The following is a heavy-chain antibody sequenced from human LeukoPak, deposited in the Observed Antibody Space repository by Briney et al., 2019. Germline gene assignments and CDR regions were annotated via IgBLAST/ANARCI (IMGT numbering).Heavy chain of an antibody. CDR1: GFTFSSYA. Sequence: GRSPRLSCAASGFTFSSYAMHWVRQAPGKGLEWVAVISYDGSNKYYADSVKGRFTISRDNSKNTLYLQMNSLRAEDTAVYYCAREGRFLEWLSHDAFDIWGQGTMVTVSS. J-gene: IGHJ3*02. D-gene: IGHD3-3*01. CDR2: ISYDGSNK. CDR3: AREGRFLEWLSHDAFDI. V-gene: IGHV3-30-3*01.